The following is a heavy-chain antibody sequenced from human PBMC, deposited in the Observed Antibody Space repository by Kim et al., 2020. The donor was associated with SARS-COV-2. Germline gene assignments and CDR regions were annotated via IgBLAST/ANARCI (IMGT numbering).Heavy chain of an antibody. Sequence: GGSLRLSCVGSGFSFSSHAMSWVRQAPGKGLEWVSAISVASNPYYADSMKGRFTISRDNSKNTLYLQMRFLRADDTAVYYCAKKLPEGQPLDYWGLGTLVTVSS. CDR2: ISVASNP. J-gene: IGHJ4*02. V-gene: IGHV3-23*01. CDR3: AKKLPEGQPLDY. CDR1: GFSFSSHA.